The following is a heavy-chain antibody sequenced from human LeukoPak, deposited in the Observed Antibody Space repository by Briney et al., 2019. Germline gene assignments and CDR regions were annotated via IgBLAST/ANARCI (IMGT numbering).Heavy chain of an antibody. CDR3: ARGNWEPADY. D-gene: IGHD1-26*01. J-gene: IGHJ4*02. Sequence: PGGSLRLSCAASGFSFSTTWMHWVRQAPGKGLEWVALIYSDSSRTTYADSVKGRFTISRDNAKNTLYLQMNSLRVEDTAVYYCARGNWEPADYWGQGTLVTVSS. CDR2: IYSDSSRT. V-gene: IGHV3-74*01. CDR1: GFSFSTTW.